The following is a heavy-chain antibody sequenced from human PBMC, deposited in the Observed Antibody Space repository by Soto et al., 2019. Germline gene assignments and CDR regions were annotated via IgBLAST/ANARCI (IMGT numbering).Heavy chain of an antibody. V-gene: IGHV1-18*01. J-gene: IGHJ4*02. CDR1: GYTFTTYP. CDR2: ISAYNGNT. D-gene: IGHD6-13*01. Sequence: ASVKVSCKASGYTFTTYPMNWVRQAPGQGLEWMGWISAYNGNTNYAQSLQGRVTMTTDTSTTTAYMELRSLKSDDTAVYYCARVSPSSRAAEPWGQGTLVSVSS. CDR3: ARVSPSSRAAEP.